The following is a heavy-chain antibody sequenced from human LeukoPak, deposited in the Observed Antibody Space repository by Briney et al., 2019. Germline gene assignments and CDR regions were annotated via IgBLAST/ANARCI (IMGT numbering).Heavy chain of an antibody. V-gene: IGHV1-18*01. CDR2: ISAYNGNT. CDR1: GYTFSSYT. D-gene: IGHD3-3*01. J-gene: IGHJ4*02. CDR3: ARVPSITIFAQDY. Sequence: ASVEVSCKASGYTFSSYTISWVRQAPGQGLEWMGWISAYNGNTNYAQKFQGRVTMTTDTSTSTAYMELRSLRSDDTAVYYCARVPSITIFAQDYWGQGTLVTVSS.